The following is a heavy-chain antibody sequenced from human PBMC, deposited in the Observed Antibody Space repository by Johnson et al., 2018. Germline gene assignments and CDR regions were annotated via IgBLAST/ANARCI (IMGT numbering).Heavy chain of an antibody. J-gene: IGHJ6*03. D-gene: IGHD3-10*01. CDR2: ISYDGNNK. CDR3: AKNGALVDYYYYMDV. CDR1: GFTFSSYG. Sequence: QVQLVESGGGVVQPGRTLRLSCAASGFTFSSYGMHWVRQAPGKGLEWVAVISYDGNNKYYADSVRGRFTISRDNSKNTLYLQMNSLRAEDTAVSYCAKNGALVDYYYYMDVWGNGTTVTVSS. V-gene: IGHV3-30*18.